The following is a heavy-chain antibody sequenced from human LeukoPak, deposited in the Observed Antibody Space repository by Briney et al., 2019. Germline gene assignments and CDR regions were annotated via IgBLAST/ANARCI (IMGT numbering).Heavy chain of an antibody. V-gene: IGHV4-34*01. CDR2: INHSGST. D-gene: IGHD6-13*01. CDR1: GGSFSGYY. J-gene: IGHJ4*02. Sequence: SDTLSLTRAVYGGSFSGYYWSWIRQPPGKGLEWIGEINHSGSTNYNPSLKSRVTISVDTSKNQFSLKLSSVTAADTAVYYCARGRSKGYFDYWGEGTLVTVSS. CDR3: ARGRSKGYFDY.